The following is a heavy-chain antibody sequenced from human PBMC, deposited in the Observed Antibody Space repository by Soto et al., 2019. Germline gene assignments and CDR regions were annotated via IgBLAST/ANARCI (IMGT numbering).Heavy chain of an antibody. CDR2: ISGSGGST. V-gene: IGHV3-23*01. D-gene: IGHD3-10*01. CDR3: ARDRGEVAVQYFDY. CDR1: RFTFSSYA. Sequence: PGGGLRRSCAASRFTFSSYAMSWVRQGPGKGLEWVSGISGSGGSTYYADSVKGRFTISRDNSKNTLYLQMNSLRAEDTAVYYCARDRGEVAVQYFDYWGKETLATVSS. J-gene: IGHJ4*02.